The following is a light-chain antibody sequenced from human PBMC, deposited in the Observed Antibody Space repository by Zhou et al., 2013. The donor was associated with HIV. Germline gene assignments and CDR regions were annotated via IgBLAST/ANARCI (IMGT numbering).Light chain of an antibody. V-gene: IGKV1-39*01. CDR2: AAT. CDR1: QSISTY. CDR3: QQYNSYPLT. Sequence: DIQMTQSPSSLSASVGDRVTITCRASQSISTYLNWYQHRPGKAPKLLIYAATSLQSGVPTRFSGVGSGTAFTLTISSLQPEDFATYYCQQYNSYPLTFGGGTKVEIK. J-gene: IGKJ4*01.